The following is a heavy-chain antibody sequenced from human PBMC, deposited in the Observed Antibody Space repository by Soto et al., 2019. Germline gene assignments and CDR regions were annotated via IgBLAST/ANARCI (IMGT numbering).Heavy chain of an antibody. J-gene: IGHJ6*02. CDR1: GFTFSSYG. CDR2: IWYDGSNK. Sequence: GGSLRLSCAASGFTFSSYGMHWVRQAPGKGLEWVAVIWYDGSNKYYADSVKGRFTISRDNSKNTLYLQMNSLRAEDTAVYYCAREGGFEEFYYYYGMDVWGQGTTVTVSS. V-gene: IGHV3-33*01. D-gene: IGHD3-10*01. CDR3: AREGGFEEFYYYYGMDV.